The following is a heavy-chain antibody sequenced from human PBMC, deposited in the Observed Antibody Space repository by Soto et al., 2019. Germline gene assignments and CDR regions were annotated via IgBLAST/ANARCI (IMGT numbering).Heavy chain of an antibody. V-gene: IGHV1-2*04. CDR3: ARAPSYDFWSGYYSPGDAFDI. D-gene: IGHD3-3*01. Sequence: ASVKVSCKASGYTFTGYYMHWVRQAPGQGLEWMGWINPNSGGTNYAQKFQGWVTMTRDTSISTAYMELSRLRSDDTAVYYCARAPSYDFWSGYYSPGDAFDIWGHGTMVTVSS. CDR2: INPNSGGT. J-gene: IGHJ3*02. CDR1: GYTFTGYY.